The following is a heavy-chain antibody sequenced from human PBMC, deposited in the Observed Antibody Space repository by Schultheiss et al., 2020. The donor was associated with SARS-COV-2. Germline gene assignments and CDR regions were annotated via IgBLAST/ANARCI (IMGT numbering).Heavy chain of an antibody. CDR2: IYYSGST. Sequence: SETLSLTCTVSGGSISSGGYYWSWIRQHPGKGLEWIGYIYYSGSTYYNPSLKSRVTISVDTSKNQFSLKLSSVTAADTAVYSCARGRGVGVVVVPAAMSLRYGLDVWGQGTTVTVSS. CDR3: ARGRGVGVVVVPAAMSLRYGLDV. V-gene: IGHV4-31*03. CDR1: GGSISSGGYY. J-gene: IGHJ6*02. D-gene: IGHD2-2*01.